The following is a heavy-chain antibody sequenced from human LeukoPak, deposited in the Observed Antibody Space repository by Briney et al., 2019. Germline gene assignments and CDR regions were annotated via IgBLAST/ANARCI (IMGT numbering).Heavy chain of an antibody. Sequence: GGSLRLPCAASGFTFSSYAMSWVRQAPGKGLEWVANIKGDGSEKNYVGSVKGRFTISRDNAKNSLYLQMNSLRAEDTAVYYCAKDTPFGGNWGQGTLVTVSS. CDR2: IKGDGSEK. V-gene: IGHV3-7*01. CDR3: AKDTPFGGN. J-gene: IGHJ4*02. D-gene: IGHD1-26*01. CDR1: GFTFSSYA.